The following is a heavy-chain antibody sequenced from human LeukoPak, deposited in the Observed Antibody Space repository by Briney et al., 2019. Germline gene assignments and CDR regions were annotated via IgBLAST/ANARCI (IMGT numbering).Heavy chain of an antibody. J-gene: IGHJ4*02. CDR1: GGSISSSGSY. V-gene: IGHV4-39*07. Sequence: SETLSLTCTVSGGSISSSGSYWGWIRQPPGKGLEWIGSIFHSGSTYYNPSLKSRVTISVERPKNQFSLKVSSVTAADTAVYYCARGPRITIFGVVPLKGYYFDYWGQGTLVTVSS. CDR3: ARGPRITIFGVVPLKGYYFDY. CDR2: IFHSGST. D-gene: IGHD3-3*01.